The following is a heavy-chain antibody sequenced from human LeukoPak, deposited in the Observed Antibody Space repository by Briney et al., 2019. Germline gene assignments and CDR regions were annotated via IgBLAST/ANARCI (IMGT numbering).Heavy chain of an antibody. D-gene: IGHD1-26*01. V-gene: IGHV1-69*05. CDR1: GGTFSSYA. J-gene: IGHJ4*02. CDR2: IIPIFGTA. Sequence: GASVKVSCKASGGTFSSYAISWVRQAPGQGLEWMGGIIPIFGTANYAQKFQGRVTITTHESTSTAYMELSSLRSEDTAVYYCARAGYEWELQFDYWGQGTLVTVSS. CDR3: ARAGYEWELQFDY.